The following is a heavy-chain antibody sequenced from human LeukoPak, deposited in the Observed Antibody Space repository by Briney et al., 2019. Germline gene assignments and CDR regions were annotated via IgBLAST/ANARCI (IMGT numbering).Heavy chain of an antibody. CDR2: IIPIFGTA. Sequence: ASVKVSCKASGGTFNSYAISWVRQAPGQGLEWMGGIIPIFGTANYAQKFQGRVTITADESTSTAYMELSSLRSEDTAVYYCAQSGGDTVTRFDYWGQGTLVTVSS. D-gene: IGHD4-11*01. CDR1: GGTFNSYA. J-gene: IGHJ4*02. V-gene: IGHV1-69*13. CDR3: AQSGGDTVTRFDY.